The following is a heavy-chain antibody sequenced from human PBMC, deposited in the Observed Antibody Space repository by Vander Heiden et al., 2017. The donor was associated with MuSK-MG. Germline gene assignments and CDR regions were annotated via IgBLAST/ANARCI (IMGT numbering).Heavy chain of an antibody. CDR2: IRQDGGEE. CDR1: GFALSTHW. V-gene: IGHV3-7*01. D-gene: IGHD2-2*01. CDR3: ARGYSIGTTCFWDYYFDS. J-gene: IGHJ4*02. Sequence: EVQLVESGGGLAQPGGSLRLSCAASGFALSTHWMSWVRQAPGKGLEWVANIRQDGGEEYYVGSVKGRVTISRDNAKNSLYLQMNSLRAEETAVYYCARGYSIGTTCFWDYYFDSWGQGTLVTVYS.